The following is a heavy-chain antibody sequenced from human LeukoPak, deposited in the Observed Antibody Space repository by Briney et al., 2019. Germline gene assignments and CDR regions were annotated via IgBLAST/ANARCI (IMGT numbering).Heavy chain of an antibody. CDR2: IYYSGST. V-gene: IGHV4-59*01. Sequence: PSETLSLTCTVSGGSISSYYWSWIRQPPGKGLEWIGYIYYSGSTNYNPSLKSRVTISVDTSKNQFSLKLSSVTAADTAVSYCARVKAVAGTNTFDYWGQGTLVTVSS. J-gene: IGHJ4*02. D-gene: IGHD6-19*01. CDR1: GGSISSYY. CDR3: ARVKAVAGTNTFDY.